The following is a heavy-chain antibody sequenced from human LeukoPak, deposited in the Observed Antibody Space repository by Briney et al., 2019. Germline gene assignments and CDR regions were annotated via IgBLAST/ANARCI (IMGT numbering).Heavy chain of an antibody. CDR3: ARVRYGNYFDY. V-gene: IGHV3-7*04. D-gene: IGHD3-16*02. J-gene: IGHJ4*02. Sequence: GGSLRLSCAASGFTFTDSWRSWVRQPPGKGLEWVVNIKPDGTEKYYVDSLKGRFTVSRDNAKNSLYLQMSSLRAEDTAVYYCARVRYGNYFDYWGQGTLVTVSS. CDR2: IKPDGTEK. CDR1: GFTFTDSW.